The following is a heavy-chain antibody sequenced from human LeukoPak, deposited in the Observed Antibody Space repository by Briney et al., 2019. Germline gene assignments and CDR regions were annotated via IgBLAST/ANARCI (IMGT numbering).Heavy chain of an antibody. Sequence: SETLSLTCTVSGGSISSSDYYWGWIRQPPGKGLEWIGSIYYSGSTYYNPSLKSRVTMSVDTSKNQFSLKLSSVTAADTAVYFCASCSYYYFYMDVWGKGTTVTVSS. V-gene: IGHV4-39*01. CDR1: GGSISSSDYY. CDR2: IYYSGST. D-gene: IGHD2-21*01. J-gene: IGHJ6*03. CDR3: ASCSYYYFYMDV.